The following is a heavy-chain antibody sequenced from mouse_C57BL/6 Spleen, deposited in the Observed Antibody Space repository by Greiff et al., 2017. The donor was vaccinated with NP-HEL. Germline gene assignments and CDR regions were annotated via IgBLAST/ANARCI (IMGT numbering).Heavy chain of an antibody. V-gene: IGHV1-52*01. CDR1: GYTFTSYW. CDR2: IDPSDSET. CDR3: ARRGNYYGSSSYYAMDY. Sequence: VQLQQPGAELVRPGSSVKLSCKASGYTFTSYWMHWVKQRPIQGLEWIGNIDPSDSETHYNQKFKDKATLPVDKSSSTAYMQLSSLTSEDSAVYYCARRGNYYGSSSYYAMDYWGQGTSVTVSS. J-gene: IGHJ4*01. D-gene: IGHD1-1*01.